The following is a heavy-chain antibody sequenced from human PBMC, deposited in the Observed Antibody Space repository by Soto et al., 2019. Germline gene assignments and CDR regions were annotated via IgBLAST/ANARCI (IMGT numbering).Heavy chain of an antibody. J-gene: IGHJ4*02. Sequence: XGSLRLFCAAPGFTFSSYAMHWVRQAPGKGLEWVAVISYDGSNKYYADSVKGRFTISRDNSKNTLYLQMNSLRAEDTAVYYCERDWATYRDLFDYWGQGTLVTVSS. CDR2: ISYDGSNK. CDR3: ERDWATYRDLFDY. V-gene: IGHV3-30-3*01. CDR1: GFTFSSYA. D-gene: IGHD4-17*01.